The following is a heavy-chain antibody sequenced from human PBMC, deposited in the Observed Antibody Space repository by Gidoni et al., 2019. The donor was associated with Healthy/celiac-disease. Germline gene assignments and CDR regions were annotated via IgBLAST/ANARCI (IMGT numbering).Heavy chain of an antibody. J-gene: IGHJ4*02. CDR1: GFTFCCSA. Sequence: EVQLVESGGGLVQPGGSLKLSCAASGFTFCCSAMHWVRQASGKGLEWVGRIRSKANSYATAYAASVKCRFTISRDDSKNTAYLQMNSLKTEDTAVYYCTRRNGWLQYDYWGQGTLVTVSS. V-gene: IGHV3-73*02. CDR3: TRRNGWLQYDY. CDR2: IRSKANSYAT. D-gene: IGHD5-12*01.